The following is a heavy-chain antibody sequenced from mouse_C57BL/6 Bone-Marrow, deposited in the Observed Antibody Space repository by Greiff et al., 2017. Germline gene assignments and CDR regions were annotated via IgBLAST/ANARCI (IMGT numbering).Heavy chain of an antibody. J-gene: IGHJ2*01. D-gene: IGHD1-1*01. V-gene: IGHV14-4*01. Sequence: EVKLQESGAELVRPGASVKLSCTASGFNIKDDYMHWVKQRPEQGLEWIGWIDPENGDTEYASKFQGKATITADPSSNTAYLQLSSLTSEDTAVYYCTTPFTTVVATDFDYWGQGTTLTVSS. CDR2: IDPENGDT. CDR1: GFNIKDDY. CDR3: TTPFTTVVATDFDY.